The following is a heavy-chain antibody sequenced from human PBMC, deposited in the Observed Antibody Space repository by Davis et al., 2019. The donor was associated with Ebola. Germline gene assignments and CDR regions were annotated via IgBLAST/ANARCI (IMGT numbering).Heavy chain of an antibody. CDR2: INSDESTT. J-gene: IGHJ3*02. CDR1: GFTFSNYV. CDR3: AREGGSYGEAFDI. Sequence: HTGGSLRLSCAASGFTFSNYVMSWVRQAPGKGLEWVSGINSDESTTTYADSVKGRFTISRDNAKNTLYLQMNGLRADDTAVYYCAREGGSYGEAFDIWGQGTLVTVSS. V-gene: IGHV3-74*01. D-gene: IGHD1-26*01.